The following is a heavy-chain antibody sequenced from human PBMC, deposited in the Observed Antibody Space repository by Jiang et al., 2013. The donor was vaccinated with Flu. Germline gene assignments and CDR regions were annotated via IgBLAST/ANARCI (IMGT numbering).Heavy chain of an antibody. Sequence: SGAEVKKPGSSVKVSCKASGGTFSSYAISWVRQAPGQGLEWMGGIIPIFGTASYAQKFQGRVTITADESTSTAYMELSSLRSEDTAVYYCARDGDFLEWFPPXTGFDPWGQGTLVTVSS. V-gene: IGHV1-69*01. J-gene: IGHJ5*02. CDR2: IIPIFGTA. CDR1: GGTFSSYA. CDR3: ARDGDFLEWFPPXTGFDP. D-gene: IGHD3-3*01.